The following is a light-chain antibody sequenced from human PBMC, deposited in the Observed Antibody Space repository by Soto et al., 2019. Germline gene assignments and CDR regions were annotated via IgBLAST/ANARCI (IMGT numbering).Light chain of an antibody. V-gene: IGKV3-11*01. J-gene: IGKJ2*01. CDR1: QSINSY. CDR2: DAS. Sequence: EIVLTQSPATLSLSPGERATLSCRASQSINSYLAWYQQKSGQAPRLLIYDASNRATGVPARFSGSGSGTDFTLSISSLEPEDFAVYYCQQRRNWPDTFGQGTKLEIK. CDR3: QQRRNWPDT.